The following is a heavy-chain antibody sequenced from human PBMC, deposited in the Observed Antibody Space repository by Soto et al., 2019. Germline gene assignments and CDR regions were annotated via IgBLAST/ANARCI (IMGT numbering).Heavy chain of an antibody. CDR3: ARRGVVQSWFDP. J-gene: IGHJ5*02. CDR1: GGSISSGGYY. D-gene: IGHD2-15*01. CDR2: IYYSGST. Sequence: LSLTCTVSGGSISSGGYYWSWIRQHPGKGLEWIGYIYYSGSTYYNPSLKSRVTISVDTSKNQFSLKLSSVTAADTAVYYCARRGVVQSWFDPWGQGTLVTVSS. V-gene: IGHV4-31*03.